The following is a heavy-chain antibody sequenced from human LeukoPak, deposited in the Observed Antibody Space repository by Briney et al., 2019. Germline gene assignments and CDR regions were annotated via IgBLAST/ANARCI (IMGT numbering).Heavy chain of an antibody. CDR3: ARARYGGDQIDH. V-gene: IGHV1-46*01. J-gene: IGHJ5*02. CDR1: GYTLSTYY. D-gene: IGHD2-21*02. CDR2: IRPRDGDT. Sequence: ASVKVSCKPSGYTLSTYYVHGVRQAPGQGLDWMGLIRPRDGDTTYAEKFQGRLTVTRDLSTSTVSMELNNLRSEDTAVYYCARARYGGDQIDHWGQGTLVTVSS.